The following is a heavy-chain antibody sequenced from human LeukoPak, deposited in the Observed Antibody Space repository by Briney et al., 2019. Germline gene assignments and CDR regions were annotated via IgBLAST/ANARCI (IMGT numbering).Heavy chain of an antibody. CDR3: ARGVRQRGYYVGYYFDY. D-gene: IGHD3-22*01. V-gene: IGHV4-30-4*07. CDR1: GGSINSVDYS. CDR2: LYYSGST. J-gene: IGHJ4*02. Sequence: TLSLTCTVSGGSINSVDYSWSWIRQPPGKGLEWIGYLYYSGSTYYNPSLKSRVTISGDTSKNHFSLRLTSVTAADTAMYYCARGVRQRGYYVGYYFDYWGQGTLVTVSS.